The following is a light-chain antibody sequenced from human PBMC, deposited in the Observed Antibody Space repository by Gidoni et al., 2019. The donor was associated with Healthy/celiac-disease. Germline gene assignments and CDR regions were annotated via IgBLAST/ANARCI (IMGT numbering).Light chain of an antibody. V-gene: IGKV3-11*01. CDR1: QSVHSY. CDR3: QHRSNWYT. Sequence: EIVLTQSPATLSLSPGERATLTCRASQSVHSYLAWYQQKPGQAPRLLNYDASNRATVLPARFSGSWSGTYFTLTISSLEPEDFAVYYCQHRSNWYTFGQGTKLEIK. CDR2: DAS. J-gene: IGKJ2*01.